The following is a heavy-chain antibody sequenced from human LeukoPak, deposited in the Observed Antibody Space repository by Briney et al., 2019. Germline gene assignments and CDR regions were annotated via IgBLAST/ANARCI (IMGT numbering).Heavy chain of an antibody. D-gene: IGHD2-8*01. V-gene: IGHV3-11*01. J-gene: IGHJ4*02. Sequence: GGSLRLSCAASGFTFSDYYMSWIRQTPGKGLEWVSYISGSGTTIEYAKSVKGRFTISRDNAKDSLYLQMNSLEAEDTAVYYCAKGHTYGVIWGQGTLVSVSS. CDR2: ISGSGTTI. CDR1: GFTFSDYY. CDR3: AKGHTYGVI.